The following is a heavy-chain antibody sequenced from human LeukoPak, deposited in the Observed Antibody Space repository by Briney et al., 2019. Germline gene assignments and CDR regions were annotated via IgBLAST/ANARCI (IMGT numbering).Heavy chain of an antibody. V-gene: IGHV1-69*13. CDR3: ARPSLTRYCSSTSCYSLDY. J-gene: IGHJ4*02. CDR2: IIPIFGTA. CDR1: GGTFSSYA. Sequence: EASVKVSCKASGGTFSSYAISWVRQAPGQGLEWMGGIIPIFGTANYAQEFQGRVTITADESTSTAYMELSSLRSEDTAVYYCARPSLTRYCSSTSCYSLDYWGQGTLVTVSS. D-gene: IGHD2-2*01.